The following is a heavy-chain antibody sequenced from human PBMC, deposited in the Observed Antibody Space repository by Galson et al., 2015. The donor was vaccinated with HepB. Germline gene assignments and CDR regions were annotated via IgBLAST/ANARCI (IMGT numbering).Heavy chain of an antibody. Sequence: SLRLSCAATGLTLTTYAMSWARQTPGKGLQRVSTILAYGGTTYYTDSVKGRFTISRDISKNTVYLQMNNLGAEDTAVYYCASIRTYWNDDYWGQGTLVTVSS. J-gene: IGHJ4*02. D-gene: IGHD1-1*01. CDR1: GLTLTTYA. CDR2: ILAYGGTT. V-gene: IGHV3-23*01. CDR3: ASIRTYWNDDY.